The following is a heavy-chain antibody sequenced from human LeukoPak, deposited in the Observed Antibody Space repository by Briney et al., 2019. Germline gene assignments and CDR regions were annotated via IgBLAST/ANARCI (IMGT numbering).Heavy chain of an antibody. CDR3: ARDVGATPGYFDY. V-gene: IGHV4-61*10. Sequence: LSETLSLTCTVSGGSISSGSYYWSWIRQPAGKGLEWISYIYYSGNTNYNPSLKSRVTISIDTSKTQFSLKLSSVTAADTAVYYCARDVGATPGYFDYWGQGTLVTVSS. J-gene: IGHJ4*02. CDR2: IYYSGNT. D-gene: IGHD1-26*01. CDR1: GGSISSGSYY.